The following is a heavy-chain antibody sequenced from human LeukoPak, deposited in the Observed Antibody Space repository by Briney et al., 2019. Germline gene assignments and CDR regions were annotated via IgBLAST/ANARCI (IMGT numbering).Heavy chain of an antibody. Sequence: SETLSLPCTVSGGSISSSSYYWGRIRQPAGKGLEGIGSIYYSGSTYYNPSLKSRVTISVDTSQSQFSLKLSSVTAADTAVYYCARAKQWLDLNFDYWGQGNLVTVSS. J-gene: IGHJ4*02. CDR1: GGSISSSSYY. D-gene: IGHD6-19*01. V-gene: IGHV4-39*07. CDR2: IYYSGST. CDR3: ARAKQWLDLNFDY.